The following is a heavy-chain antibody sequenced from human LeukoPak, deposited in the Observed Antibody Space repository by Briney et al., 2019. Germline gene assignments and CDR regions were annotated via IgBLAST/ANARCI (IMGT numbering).Heavy chain of an antibody. CDR2: INFSGIT. CDR3: ARYYYGSGSYQFDY. J-gene: IGHJ4*02. D-gene: IGHD3-10*01. V-gene: IGHV4-59*08. CDR1: GGSISSNY. Sequence: SETLSLTYTVSGGSISSNYWSWIRQPPGKGLEWIGYINFSGITDQNPSLKSRVTISVDTSKNQFSLKLSSVTAADTAIYYCARYYYGSGSYQFDYWGQGTLVTVSS.